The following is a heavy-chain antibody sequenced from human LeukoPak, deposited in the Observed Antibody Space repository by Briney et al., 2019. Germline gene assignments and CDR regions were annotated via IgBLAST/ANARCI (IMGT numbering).Heavy chain of an antibody. V-gene: IGHV3-23*01. D-gene: IGHD3-10*01. Sequence: GGSLRLSCAASGFTFSSYAMSWVRQTPGTGLEWVATISGPGTDTYYTDSVKGRFTISRDNSENTLYLQMHSLRADDTAVYYCVKSGLLWFGEFLGWGQGTLVTVSS. J-gene: IGHJ4*02. CDR2: ISGPGTDT. CDR1: GFTFSSYA. CDR3: VKSGLLWFGEFLG.